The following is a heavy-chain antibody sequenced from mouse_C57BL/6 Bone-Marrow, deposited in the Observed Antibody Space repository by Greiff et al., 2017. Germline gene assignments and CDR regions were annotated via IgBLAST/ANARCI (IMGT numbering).Heavy chain of an antibody. CDR1: GYTFTSYD. J-gene: IGHJ1*03. CDR2: IYPRDGST. D-gene: IGHD1-1*01. Sequence: VHLVESGPELVKPGASVKLSCKASGYTFTSYDINWVKQRPGPGLEWIGWIYPRDGSTKYNEKFKGKATLTVDTSSSKAYMELHSLTSEDSAVYFCARLEFDGSSGDWYFDVWGTGTTVTVSS. V-gene: IGHV1-85*01. CDR3: ARLEFDGSSGDWYFDV.